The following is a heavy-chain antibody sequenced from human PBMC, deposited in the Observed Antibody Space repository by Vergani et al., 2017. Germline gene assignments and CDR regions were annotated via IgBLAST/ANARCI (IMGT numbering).Heavy chain of an antibody. CDR3: AREYSSSVGFLAY. CDR1: GGSISPNY. V-gene: IGHV4-4*07. D-gene: IGHD6-6*01. Sequence: QVQLQESGPGLVKPSETLSLTCIVSGGSISPNYWSWSRQPARKGLEWIGRIYNSESTNDNPSLKSRGTMSVDTSKSQFALNLSSVTAADTAVYYCAREYSSSVGFLAYWGQGTLGTGSA. J-gene: IGHJ4*02. CDR2: IYNSEST.